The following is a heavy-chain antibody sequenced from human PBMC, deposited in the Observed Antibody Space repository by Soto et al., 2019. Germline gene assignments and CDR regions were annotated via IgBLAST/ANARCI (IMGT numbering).Heavy chain of an antibody. CDR2: IFYSGST. CDR3: ARFYGLDAFDC. Sequence: QVQLQESGPGLVKPSETLSLTCTVSGGSISSYYWSWIRQPPGKGLEWIGYIFYSGSTNYNPSLKSRITISVDTSKNQFSLTLNSVTAADTAVYYCARFYGLDAFDCWGHGTMVTVSS. V-gene: IGHV4-59*08. J-gene: IGHJ3*01. D-gene: IGHD3-16*01. CDR1: GGSISSYY.